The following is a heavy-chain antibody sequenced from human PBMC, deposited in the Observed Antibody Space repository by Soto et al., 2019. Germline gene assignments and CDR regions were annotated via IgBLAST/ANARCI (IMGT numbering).Heavy chain of an antibody. CDR2: IYYSGSH. CDR3: ASDPYDILTGYHWFDP. J-gene: IGHJ5*02. V-gene: IGHV4-31*03. CDR1: GGSISSGGYY. Sequence: PSETLSLTCTVSGGSISSGGYYWSWIRQHPGKGLEWIGYIYYSGSHYYNPSLKSRVTISVDTSKNQFSLKLSSVTAADTAVYYCASDPYDILTGYHWFDPWGQGTLVTVSS. D-gene: IGHD3-9*01.